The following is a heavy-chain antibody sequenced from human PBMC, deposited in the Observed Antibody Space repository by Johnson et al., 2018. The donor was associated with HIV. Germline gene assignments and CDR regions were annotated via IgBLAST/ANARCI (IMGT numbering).Heavy chain of an antibody. CDR3: ARGGSCYNAHFDI. CDR1: GFTVSSNY. J-gene: IGHJ3*02. V-gene: IGHV3-11*01. Sequence: VESGGGLVPPGGSLRVSCAASGFTVSSNYMSWVRQAPGKGLEWVSDISGRGGSTYYVDSVKGRFTISRDNAKNSLYLQMNSLRAEDTAVYYCARGGSCYNAHFDIWGQGTMVTVSS. CDR2: ISGRGGST. D-gene: IGHD2-15*01.